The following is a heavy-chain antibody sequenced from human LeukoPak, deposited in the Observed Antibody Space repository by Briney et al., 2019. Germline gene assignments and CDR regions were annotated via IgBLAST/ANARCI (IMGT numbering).Heavy chain of an antibody. CDR1: GGSMTNYY. CDR3: ARVGSDGRYFDY. Sequence: PSETLSLTCTVPGGSMTNYYWSWIRQPAGKGLEWIGRMYFSGRTHYNPSLKSRVTMSVDTSKNQFSLKVSSVTAADTADYYCARVGSDGRYFDYWGQGTLVTVSS. J-gene: IGHJ4*02. V-gene: IGHV4-4*07. CDR2: MYFSGRT. D-gene: IGHD6-6*01.